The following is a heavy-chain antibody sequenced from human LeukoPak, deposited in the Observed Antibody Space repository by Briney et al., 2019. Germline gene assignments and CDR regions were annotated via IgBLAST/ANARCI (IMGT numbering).Heavy chain of an antibody. Sequence: PSETLSLTCTVSGGSISSSSYYWGWIRQPPGKGLEWIGSIYYSGSTNYNPSLKSRVTISVDTSKNQFSLKLSSVTAADTAVYYCAICPLIFGVVPSTYSGYDGGLGWGQGTLVTVSS. CDR3: AICPLIFGVVPSTYSGYDGGLG. CDR2: IYYSGST. D-gene: IGHD3-3*01. V-gene: IGHV4-39*07. J-gene: IGHJ4*02. CDR1: GGSISSSSYY.